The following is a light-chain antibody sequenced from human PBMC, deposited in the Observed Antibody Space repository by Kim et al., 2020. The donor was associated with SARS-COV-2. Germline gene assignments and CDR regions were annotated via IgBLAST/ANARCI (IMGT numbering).Light chain of an antibody. V-gene: IGKV3-11*01. CDR1: QSVSIY. CDR3: HQRSNWPIT. CDR2: DTS. J-gene: IGKJ5*01. Sequence: SPAERATLSCRASQSVSIYLAWYQQKPGQAPRLLIYDTSTRATGIPARFSGSGSGTDFTLTISSLEPEDFAVYYCHQRSNWPITFGQGTRLEIK.